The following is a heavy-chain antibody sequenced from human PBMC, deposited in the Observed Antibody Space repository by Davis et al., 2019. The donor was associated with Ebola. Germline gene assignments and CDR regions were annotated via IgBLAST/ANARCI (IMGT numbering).Heavy chain of an antibody. J-gene: IGHJ4*02. CDR3: ARGPTSKYFDY. CDR1: GGSISSYY. V-gene: IGHV4-59*01. CDR2: IYSSGST. Sequence: GSLRLSCTVSGGSISSYYWSWIRQPPGKGLEWIGYIYSSGSTNYNPSLKSRVTISVDTSKNQFSLKLNSVTPADTAVYYCARGPTSKYFDYWGQGTLVTVSS. D-gene: IGHD1-1*01.